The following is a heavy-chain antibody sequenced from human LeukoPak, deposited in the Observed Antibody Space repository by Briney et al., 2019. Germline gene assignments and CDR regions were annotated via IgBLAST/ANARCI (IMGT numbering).Heavy chain of an antibody. Sequence: PGGSLRLSCAASGSTFSSYSMNWVRQAPGEGLEWVSSISSSSSYIYYADSVKGRFTISRDNAKNSLYLQMNSLRAEDTAVYYCARGSYDFWSGIHAFDIWGQGTMVTVSS. CDR1: GSTFSSYS. J-gene: IGHJ3*02. CDR3: ARGSYDFWSGIHAFDI. D-gene: IGHD3-3*01. V-gene: IGHV3-21*01. CDR2: ISSSSSYI.